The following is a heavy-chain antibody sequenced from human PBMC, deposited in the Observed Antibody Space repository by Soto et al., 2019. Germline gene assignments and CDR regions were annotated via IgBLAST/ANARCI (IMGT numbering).Heavy chain of an antibody. D-gene: IGHD6-13*01. CDR3: AKLTPPYNSKWFGY. CDR2: INGDGSET. V-gene: IGHV3-74*01. Sequence: GGSLRLSCAASGFTFTTHWMHWVRQVPEKGLAWVARINGDGSETTYADSAKGRFTISRDNSKDTLYLQMNSLRAEDTAIYYCAKLTPPYNSKWFGYWGQGTLVTVSS. J-gene: IGHJ4*02. CDR1: GFTFTTHW.